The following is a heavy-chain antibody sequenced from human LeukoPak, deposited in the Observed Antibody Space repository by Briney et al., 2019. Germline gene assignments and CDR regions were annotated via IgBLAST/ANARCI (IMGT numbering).Heavy chain of an antibody. Sequence: GGSLKISCKGSGYRFTSYWIGWVRQMPGKGLEWMGIIYPGDSDTRYSPSFQGQVTISADKSISTAYLQWSSLKASDTAMYYCARHRPPSSSWSGSWFDPWGQGTLVTVSS. D-gene: IGHD6-13*01. CDR3: ARHRPPSSSWSGSWFDP. J-gene: IGHJ5*02. V-gene: IGHV5-51*01. CDR2: IYPGDSDT. CDR1: GYRFTSYW.